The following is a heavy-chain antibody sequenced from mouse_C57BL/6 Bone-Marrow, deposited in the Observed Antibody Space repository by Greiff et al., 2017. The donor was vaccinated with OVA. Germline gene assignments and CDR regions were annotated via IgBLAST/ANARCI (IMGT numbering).Heavy chain of an antibody. D-gene: IGHD1-1*01. CDR3: ARPLRGGAMEY. V-gene: IGHV1-64*01. J-gene: IGHJ4*01. Sequence: QVQLQQPGAELVKPGASVKLSCKASGYTFTSYWMHWVKQRPGQGLEWIGMIHPNSGSTNYNEKFKSKATLTVDKSSSTAYMQLSSLTSEDSAVYYCARPLRGGAMEYWGQGTSVTVSS. CDR2: IHPNSGST. CDR1: GYTFTSYW.